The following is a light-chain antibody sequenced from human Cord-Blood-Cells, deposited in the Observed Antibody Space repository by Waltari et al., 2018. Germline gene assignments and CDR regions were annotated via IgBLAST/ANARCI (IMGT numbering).Light chain of an antibody. CDR1: KMGDKY. Sequence: SYELTQPPSVSVSPGKTASITCSGDKMGDKYPCWYQQKPGQSPVLVIYQDSKRPSGIPELFSGSNSGNTATRTISGTQAMDEADYYCQAWDSSNVVFGGGTKLTVL. CDR2: QDS. V-gene: IGLV3-1*01. CDR3: QAWDSSNVV. J-gene: IGLJ2*01.